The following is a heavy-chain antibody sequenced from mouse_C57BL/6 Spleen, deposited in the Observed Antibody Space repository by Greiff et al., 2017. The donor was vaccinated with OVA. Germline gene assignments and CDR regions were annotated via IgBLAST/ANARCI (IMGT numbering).Heavy chain of an antibody. CDR1: GFTFNTYA. J-gene: IGHJ1*03. D-gene: IGHD1-1*01. Sequence: GGGLVQPKGSLKLSCAASGFTFNTYAMHWVRQAPGKGLEWVARIRSKSSNYATYYADSVKDRFTISRDDSQSMLYLQMNNLKTEDTAMYYCVRDRGLDYYGSSWYFDVWGTGTTVTVSS. V-gene: IGHV10-3*01. CDR2: IRSKSSNYAT. CDR3: VRDRGLDYYGSSWYFDV.